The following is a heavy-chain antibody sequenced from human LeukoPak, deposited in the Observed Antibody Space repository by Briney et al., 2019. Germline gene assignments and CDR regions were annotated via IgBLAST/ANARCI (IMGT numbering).Heavy chain of an antibody. CDR1: GYTFTGYY. Sequence: ASVKVSCKASGYTFTGYYMHWVRQAPGQGLEWMGWINPNSGGTNYAQKFQGRVTMTRDTSISTAYMELSRLRSDDTAVYYCAREEPDYGDYQISYWGQGTLVTVSS. CDR2: INPNSGGT. D-gene: IGHD4-17*01. CDR3: AREEPDYGDYQISY. V-gene: IGHV1-2*02. J-gene: IGHJ4*02.